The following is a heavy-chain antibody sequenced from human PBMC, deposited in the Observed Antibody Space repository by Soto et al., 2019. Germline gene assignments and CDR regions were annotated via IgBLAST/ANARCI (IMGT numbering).Heavy chain of an antibody. CDR3: ARDLQALISTVTTRDY. CDR1: GFRFSDYY. D-gene: IGHD4-17*01. CDR2: ISSSGRTI. Sequence: PGGSLRLSCAASGFRFSDYYMGWIRQAPGKGLEWVSYISSSGRTIYHADSVEGRFTTSRDNARNSLYLQMNSLRAEDTAVYYCARDLQALISTVTTRDYWGQGTLVTVSS. J-gene: IGHJ4*02. V-gene: IGHV3-11*01.